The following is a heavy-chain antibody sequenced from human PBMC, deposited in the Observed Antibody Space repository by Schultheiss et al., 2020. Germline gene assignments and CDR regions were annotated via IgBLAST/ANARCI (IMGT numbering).Heavy chain of an antibody. CDR3: ARDQKYYYGSGSSFDY. D-gene: IGHD3-10*01. J-gene: IGHJ4*02. V-gene: IGHV1-18*01. CDR2: IIPIFGTA. Sequence: ASVKVSCKASGYTFTSYGISWVRQAPGQGLEWMGGIIPIFGTANYAQKLQGRVTMTTDTSTSTAYMELRSLRSDDTAVYYCARDQKYYYGSGSSFDYWGQGTLVTVSS. CDR1: GYTFTSYG.